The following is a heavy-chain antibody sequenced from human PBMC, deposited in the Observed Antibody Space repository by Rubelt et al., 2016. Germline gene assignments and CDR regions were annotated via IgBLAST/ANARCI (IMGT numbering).Heavy chain of an antibody. CDR3: ARVGDTSSYYFWLDY. CDR1: GGSFSGYY. CDR2: IDYSGST. V-gene: IGHV4-34*11. D-gene: IGHD3-22*01. J-gene: IGHJ4*02. Sequence: QVQLQQWGAGLLKPSETLSLTCAVYGGSFSGYYWSWIRQPPGKGLEWIGYIDYSGSTNYNPSLKGLVTRSVDTSRNQCSLKLKSVTAAETAVYYCARVGDTSSYYFWLDYWGQGTLVTVSS.